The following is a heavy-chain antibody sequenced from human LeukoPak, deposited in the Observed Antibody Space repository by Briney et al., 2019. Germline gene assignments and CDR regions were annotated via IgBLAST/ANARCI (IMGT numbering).Heavy chain of an antibody. CDR1: GYTFTGYY. Sequence: ASVKVSCKASGYTFTGYYMHWVRQAPGQGLEWMGWLNPNSGDTNYAQKFQGRVSMTRDTSISTAYMELSRLRSDDTAVYYCARGRGYSRGAFDIWGQGTMVTVSS. V-gene: IGHV1-2*02. CDR3: ARGRGYSRGAFDI. D-gene: IGHD5-18*01. CDR2: LNPNSGDT. J-gene: IGHJ3*02.